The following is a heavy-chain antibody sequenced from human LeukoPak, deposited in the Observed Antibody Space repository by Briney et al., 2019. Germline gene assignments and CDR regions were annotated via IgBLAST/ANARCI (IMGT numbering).Heavy chain of an antibody. D-gene: IGHD6-13*01. V-gene: IGHV4-34*01. CDR2: INDRGST. J-gene: IGHJ5*01. CDR1: GGSFSGYS. CDR3: ARPYNSNWNWFES. Sequence: PSETLSLTCAVYGGSFSGYSWSWIRQPPGKGLEWIGEINDRGSTNYNPSLKSRVTSSQDSSKKQLSLKVSSVTAADTAVYYCARPYNSNWNWFESWGQGTLVTVSS.